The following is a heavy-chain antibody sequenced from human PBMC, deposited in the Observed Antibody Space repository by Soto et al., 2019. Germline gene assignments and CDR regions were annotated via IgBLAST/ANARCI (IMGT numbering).Heavy chain of an antibody. D-gene: IGHD4-17*01. CDR1: GYTLTELS. CDR3: ATGGTVTTSFGY. J-gene: IGHJ4*02. Sequence: QVQLVQSGAEVKKPGASVKVSCKVSGYTLTELSMHWVRQAPGKGLEWMGGFDPEDGETIYAQKFQGRVTMTEDTSTAPAYMELSSLRSEDTAVYYCATGGTVTTSFGYLGQGTLVTVSS. CDR2: FDPEDGET. V-gene: IGHV1-24*01.